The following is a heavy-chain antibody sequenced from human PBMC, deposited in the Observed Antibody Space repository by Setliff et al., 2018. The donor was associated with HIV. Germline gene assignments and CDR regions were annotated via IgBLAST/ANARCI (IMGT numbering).Heavy chain of an antibody. D-gene: IGHD2-2*01. Sequence: SETLSLTCTVSGGSISTGGYYWSWIRQQPGRGLEWIGYIYYRGTTHYNPSLRSRATLSVDTSKNQFSLNLRSVTVADTAVYYCARTTIVAVPAANYYFDFWGQGDLVTVSS. V-gene: IGHV4-31*03. CDR3: ARTTIVAVPAANYYFDF. CDR2: IYYRGTT. CDR1: GGSISTGGYY. J-gene: IGHJ4*02.